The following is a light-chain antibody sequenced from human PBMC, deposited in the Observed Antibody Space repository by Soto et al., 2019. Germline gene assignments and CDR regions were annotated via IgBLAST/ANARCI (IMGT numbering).Light chain of an antibody. CDR2: LTS. Sequence: DTVMTQFPLSLSVTPGEPASISCRSRQSLLHTNGYNYLDWYLQKPGQSPQLLIFLTSNRASGVPDRLSGSGSGTDFTLKISRVEAEDVGVFYCMQSLPLPVTFGQGTRLESK. V-gene: IGKV2-28*01. J-gene: IGKJ5*01. CDR1: QSLLHTNGYNY. CDR3: MQSLPLPVT.